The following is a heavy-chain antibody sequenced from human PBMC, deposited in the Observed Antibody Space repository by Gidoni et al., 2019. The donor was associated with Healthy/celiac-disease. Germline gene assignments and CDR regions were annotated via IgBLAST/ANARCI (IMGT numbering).Heavy chain of an antibody. Sequence: EVQLLESGGGLVQPGGSLILSCAASGFTFSSYAMSWVRQAPGKGLEWVSAISGSGGSTDYADSVKGRFTISRDNSKNTLYLQMNSLRAEDTAVYYCAKDFRIKGQWPFNWFDPWGQGTLVTVSS. CDR3: AKDFRIKGQWPFNWFDP. J-gene: IGHJ5*02. CDR1: GFTFSSYA. V-gene: IGHV3-23*01. D-gene: IGHD6-19*01. CDR2: ISGSGGST.